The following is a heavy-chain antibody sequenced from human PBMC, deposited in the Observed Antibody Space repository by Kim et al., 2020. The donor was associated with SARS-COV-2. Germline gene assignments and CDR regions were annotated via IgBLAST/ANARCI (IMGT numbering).Heavy chain of an antibody. CDR1: GFTFSSYA. D-gene: IGHD4-17*01. Sequence: GGSLRLSCAASGFTFSSYAMSWVRQAPGKGLEWVSAISGSGGSTYYADSVKGRFTISRDNSKNTLYLQMNSLRAEDTAVYYCAKAPRDYGDYDWFDPWGQGTLVTVSS. V-gene: IGHV3-23*01. J-gene: IGHJ5*02. CDR2: ISGSGGST. CDR3: AKAPRDYGDYDWFDP.